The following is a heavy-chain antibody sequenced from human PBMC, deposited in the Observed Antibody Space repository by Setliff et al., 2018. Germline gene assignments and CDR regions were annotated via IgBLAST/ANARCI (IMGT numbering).Heavy chain of an antibody. CDR1: GFTFSSYR. CDR2: IWDDGGNK. D-gene: IGHD1-26*01. V-gene: IGHV3-30*02. CDR3: VKDMAGSYFDGRFDY. Sequence: GGSLRLSCAASGFTFSSYRMHWVRQAPGKGLEWVAVIWDDGGNKYHADSVKGRFTISRDNSKNTLYLQMNSLRPEDTALYYCVKDMAGSYFDGRFDYWGPGTLVTVSS. J-gene: IGHJ4*02.